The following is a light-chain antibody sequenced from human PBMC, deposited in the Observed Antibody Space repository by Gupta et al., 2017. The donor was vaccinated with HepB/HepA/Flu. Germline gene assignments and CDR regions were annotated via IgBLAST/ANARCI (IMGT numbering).Light chain of an antibody. V-gene: IGLV3-21*02. CDR3: QVWDTDSGYL. Sequence: SFALTQPPSVSVAPGETARIPCGPENVTRYHVHWYRQRPVQAPFLVVYDDAVRPSGIPDRFSGSNSGNMATLTIGGVEAGDEADYYCQVWDTDSGYLFGGGTKLTVL. CDR2: DDA. CDR1: NVTRYH. J-gene: IGLJ3*02.